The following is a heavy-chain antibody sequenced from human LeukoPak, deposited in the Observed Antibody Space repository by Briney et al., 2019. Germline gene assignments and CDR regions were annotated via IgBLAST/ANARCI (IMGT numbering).Heavy chain of an antibody. CDR2: ITNDGSST. J-gene: IGHJ4*02. CDR3: VRDFRSADY. V-gene: IGHV3-74*01. CDR1: GFTFSGSW. Sequence: GGSLRLSCAASGFTFSGSWMHWVRQAPGKGLVWVSRITNDGSSTTYADFVKGRFIISRDNARNTVYLQMNSLRVEDTAVYYCVRDFRSADYWGRGTLVTVSS.